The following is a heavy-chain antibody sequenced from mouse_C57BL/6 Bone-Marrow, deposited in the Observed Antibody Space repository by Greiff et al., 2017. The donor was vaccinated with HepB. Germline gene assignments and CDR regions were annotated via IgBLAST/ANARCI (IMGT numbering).Heavy chain of an antibody. CDR2: ISSGGDYI. CDR1: GFTFSSYA. V-gene: IGHV5-9-1*02. Sequence: EVMLVDSGDGLVKPGGSLKLSCAASGFTFSSYAMSWVRQTPEKRLEWVAYISSGGDYIYYADTVKGRFTISRDNARNTLYLQMSRLKSEDTAMYYCTREIYFDYWGQGTTLTVSS. J-gene: IGHJ2*01. CDR3: TREIYFDY.